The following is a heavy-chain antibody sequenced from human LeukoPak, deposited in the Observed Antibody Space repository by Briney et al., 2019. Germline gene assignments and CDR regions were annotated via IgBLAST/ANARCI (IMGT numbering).Heavy chain of an antibody. CDR3: ASEGVVAALGNAFNIGG. J-gene: IGHJ3*01. CDR1: GGSISSCSYY. D-gene: IGHD2-15*01. Sequence: SETLSLSCAVSGGSISSCSYYWGRMRQPPGKGLEWIVSVYYGSSYYYNPSLQRRVTISVDTTKTQFSLMLSLVTAADTVVYYCASEGVVAALGNAFNIGGRGQRTMVT. V-gene: IGHV4-39*01. CDR2: VYYGSSY.